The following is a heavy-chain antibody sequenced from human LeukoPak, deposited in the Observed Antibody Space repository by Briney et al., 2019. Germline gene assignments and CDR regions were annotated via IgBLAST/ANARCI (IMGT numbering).Heavy chain of an antibody. CDR3: AMGDYYDSSGYHLLYY. V-gene: IGHV4-59*01. CDR2: IYYSGST. J-gene: IGHJ4*02. CDR1: GGSISSYY. Sequence: PSETLSLTCTVSGGSISSYYWSWIRQPPGKGLEWIGYIYYSGSTNYNPSLKSRVTISVDTSKNQFSLKLSSVTAADTAVYYCAMGDYYDSSGYHLLYYWGQGTLVTVSS. D-gene: IGHD3-22*01.